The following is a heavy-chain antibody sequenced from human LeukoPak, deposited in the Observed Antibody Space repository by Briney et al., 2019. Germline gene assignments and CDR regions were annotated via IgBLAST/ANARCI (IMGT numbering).Heavy chain of an antibody. CDR3: ARGARYYYDSSGYYAYYFDY. Sequence: PSETLSLTCTVSGGSISSYYWSWIRQPPGKGLEWTGYIYYSGSTNYNPSLKSRVTISVDTSKNQFSLKLSSVTAADTAVYYCARGARYYYDSSGYYAYYFDYWGQGTLVTVSS. D-gene: IGHD3-22*01. V-gene: IGHV4-59*01. CDR2: IYYSGST. J-gene: IGHJ4*02. CDR1: GGSISSYY.